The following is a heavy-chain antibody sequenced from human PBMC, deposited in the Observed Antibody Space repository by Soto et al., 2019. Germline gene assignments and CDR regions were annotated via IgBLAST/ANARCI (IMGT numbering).Heavy chain of an antibody. J-gene: IGHJ4*02. CDR1: GNSVRSSFANYY. Sequence: QVQLQESGPRLVKPSETLSLTCTVSGNSVRSSFANYYWRWMRQPPGKGLEWIGYVHSSGGTDYNPSRKSRVTISVDTSKNQFSLKLRSVTAADTAMYYCARVGDKAGAYWGQGTLVTVSS. CDR3: ARVGDKAGAY. D-gene: IGHD3-10*01. CDR2: VHSSGGT. V-gene: IGHV4-61*01.